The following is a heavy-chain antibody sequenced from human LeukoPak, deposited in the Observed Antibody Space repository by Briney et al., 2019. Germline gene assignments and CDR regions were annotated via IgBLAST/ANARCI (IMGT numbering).Heavy chain of an antibody. CDR1: GFTFSSYA. J-gene: IGHJ4*02. V-gene: IGHV3-30-3*01. Sequence: GGSLRLSCAASGFTFSSYAMHWVRQAPGKGLEWVAVISYDGSNKYYADSVKGRFTISRDNSKNTLYLQMNSLRAEDTAVYYCARDRAAAAIRGSYYWGGGTLVTLSS. CDR2: ISYDGSNK. D-gene: IGHD2-2*02. CDR3: ARDRAAAAIRGSYY.